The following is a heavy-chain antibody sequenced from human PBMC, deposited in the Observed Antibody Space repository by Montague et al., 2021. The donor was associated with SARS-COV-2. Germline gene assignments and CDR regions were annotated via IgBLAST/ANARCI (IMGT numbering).Heavy chain of an antibody. V-gene: IGHV3-66*04. J-gene: IGHJ5*02. CDR3: ARQILTMVRGVPRNWFDP. D-gene: IGHD3-10*01. CDR2: IHSSGST. Sequence: SLRLSCAASGFTVSSNYMTWVRQAPGKGLEWVSLIHSSGSTFYADSVQGRFTISRDNSNNTLYLHMNSLRAEDTAVYYCARQILTMVRGVPRNWFDPWGQGTLVTVSS. CDR1: GFTVSSNY.